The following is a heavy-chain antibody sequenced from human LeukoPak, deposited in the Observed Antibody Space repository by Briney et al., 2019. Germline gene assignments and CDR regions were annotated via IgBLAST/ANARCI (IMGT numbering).Heavy chain of an antibody. J-gene: IGHJ4*02. CDR3: TRDLKIDY. CDR1: GFTFSSYW. V-gene: IGHV3-74*01. Sequence: GGSLRLSCAASGFTFSSYWMNWVRQAPGKGLVWVSRIASDGSSTTYADSVKGRFSISRDNAKNTLYLQMNSLRVEDTAVYYCTRDLKIDYWGQGTLVTVSS. CDR2: IASDGSST.